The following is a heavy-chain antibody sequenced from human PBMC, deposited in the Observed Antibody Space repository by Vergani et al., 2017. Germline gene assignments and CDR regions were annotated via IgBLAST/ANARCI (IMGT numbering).Heavy chain of an antibody. D-gene: IGHD6-13*01. CDR2: ISAYNGNT. CDR3: ARDIAAAGTVVYYYGMDV. J-gene: IGHJ6*02. CDR1: GYTFTSYG. V-gene: IGHV1-18*04. Sequence: QVQLVQSGAEVKKPGASVKVSCKASGYTFTSYGISWVRQAPGQGLEWMGGISAYNGNTNYAQKLQGRVTMTTDASTSTAYMGLRSLRSDDTAVYYCARDIAAAGTVVYYYGMDVWGQGTTVTVSS.